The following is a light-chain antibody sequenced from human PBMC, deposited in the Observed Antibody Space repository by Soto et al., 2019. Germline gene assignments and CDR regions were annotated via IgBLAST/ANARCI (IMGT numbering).Light chain of an antibody. V-gene: IGLV2-14*01. J-gene: IGLJ2*01. CDR2: EVA. CDR1: SGDVGAYDY. CDR3: RLYTSDTTVL. Sequence: QSALTQPTSVSGSPGQSITISCTGTSGDVGAYDYVSWYQQHPGKVPKLIIYEVANRPSGVSNRFSGSKSGNTASLTISGLRVEDEYHYYCRLYTSDTTVLFGGGTKVTVL.